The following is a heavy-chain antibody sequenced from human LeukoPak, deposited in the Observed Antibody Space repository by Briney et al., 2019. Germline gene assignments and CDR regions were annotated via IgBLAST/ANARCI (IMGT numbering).Heavy chain of an antibody. D-gene: IGHD2-2*01. CDR3: ARRTPWTEEAPSYQYSYLDV. Sequence: SETLSLTCTVSGGSFNISSYYWGWIRQPPGRGLEWIGTVYYSGKTSYSPSLKSRVTISVDTSKRHFSLKLTSVTAADTALYYCARRTPWTEEAPSYQYSYLDVWGKGTTVTVSS. J-gene: IGHJ6*03. CDR1: GGSFNISSYY. CDR2: VYYSGKT. V-gene: IGHV4-39*01.